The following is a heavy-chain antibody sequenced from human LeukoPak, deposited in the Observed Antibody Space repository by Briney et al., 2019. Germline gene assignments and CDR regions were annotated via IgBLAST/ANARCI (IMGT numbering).Heavy chain of an antibody. CDR1: GGSISSYY. V-gene: IGHV4-59*08. CDR2: IYYSGST. D-gene: IGHD5-12*01. Sequence: SETLSLTCTVSGGSISSYYWSWIRQPPGKGLEWIGYIYYSGSTNYNPSLKSRVTISVDTSKNQFSLKLSSGTAADTAVYYCARQKWRHDAFDIWGQGTMVTVSS. J-gene: IGHJ3*02. CDR3: ARQKWRHDAFDI.